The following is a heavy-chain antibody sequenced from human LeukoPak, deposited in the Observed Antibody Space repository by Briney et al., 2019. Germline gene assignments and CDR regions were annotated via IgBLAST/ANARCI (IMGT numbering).Heavy chain of an antibody. J-gene: IGHJ4*02. CDR1: GYSISSGYYW. V-gene: IGHV2-5*02. CDR2: IYWDDDK. Sequence: TLSLTCAVSGYSISSGYYWGWIRQPPGKGLEWLALIYWDDDKRYSPSLKSRLTITKDTSKNQVVLTMTNMDPVDTGTYYCAHRRGAHPIDYWGQGTLVTVSS. CDR3: AHRRGAHPIDY. D-gene: IGHD3-16*01.